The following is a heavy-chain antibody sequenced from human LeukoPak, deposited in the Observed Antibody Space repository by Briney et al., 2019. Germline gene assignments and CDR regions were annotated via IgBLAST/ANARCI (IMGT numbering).Heavy chain of an antibody. Sequence: TVKVSCKASGDNFSSYVITWVRQAPGQGLEWMGRIIPTLDVANFAQKFKGRVTITADKSTNTAHLELSSLRSEDTAVYYCTREGVYSPDPSSYHRLPFDIWGKGTVVIVSS. J-gene: IGHJ3*02. D-gene: IGHD3-16*02. V-gene: IGHV1-69*04. CDR2: IIPTLDVA. CDR3: TREGVYSPDPSSYHRLPFDI. CDR1: GDNFSSYV.